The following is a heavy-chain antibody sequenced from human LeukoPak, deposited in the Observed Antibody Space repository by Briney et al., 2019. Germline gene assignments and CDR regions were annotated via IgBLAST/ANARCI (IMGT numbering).Heavy chain of an antibody. CDR2: ISSSSSTI. J-gene: IGHJ4*02. V-gene: IGHV3-48*01. D-gene: IGHD3-16*01. Sequence: GGSLRLSCAASGFTFSSYSMNWVRQAPGKGLERVSYISSSSSTIYYADSVKGRFTTSRDNAKNSLYLQMNSLRAEDTAVYYCARAQEWTLGGREDYWGQGTLVTVSS. CDR1: GFTFSSYS. CDR3: ARAQEWTLGGREDY.